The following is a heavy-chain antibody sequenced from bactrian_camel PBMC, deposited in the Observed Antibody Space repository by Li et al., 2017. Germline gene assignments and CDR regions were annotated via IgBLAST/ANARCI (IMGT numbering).Heavy chain of an antibody. CDR1: GNARIVDC. J-gene: IGHJ4*01. CDR3: AAFGRKQGPSCTVVGGAAQLWHY. V-gene: IGHV3S54*01. D-gene: IGHD2*01. Sequence: QVQLVESGGGSVQAGESLRLSCQATGNARIVDCMAWFRQIAGKEREVVAVHNRDGGSTIYADSVKGRFTISQDQAKNTLYLQMNDLKPEDTAMYYCAAFGRKQGPSCTVVGGAAQLWHYWGRGTQVTVS. CDR2: HNRDGGST.